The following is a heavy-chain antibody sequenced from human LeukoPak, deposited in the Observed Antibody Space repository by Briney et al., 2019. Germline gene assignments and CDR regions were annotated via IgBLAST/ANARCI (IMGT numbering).Heavy chain of an antibody. CDR3: ARVKLGVDVFDI. CDR2: ISAYYGNT. V-gene: IGHV1-18*01. D-gene: IGHD3-16*01. Sequence: ASVKVSCKASGYSFTSFGISWLRQAPGQGPEWMGWISAYYGNTNYAQKFQGRVTMPIDTSTSTAYMALTSLTFDDTAVYYCARVKLGVDVFDIWGQGTMATVS. CDR1: GYSFTSFG. J-gene: IGHJ3*02.